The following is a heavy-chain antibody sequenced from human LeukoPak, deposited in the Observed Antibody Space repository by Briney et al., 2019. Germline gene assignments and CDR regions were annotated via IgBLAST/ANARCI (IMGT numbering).Heavy chain of an antibody. CDR1: GFIFSGSA. D-gene: IGHD4-17*01. Sequence: PGGSLRLSCAASGFIFSGSAMDWVRQASGKGLEWVGRIRSKANNYATAYAASVKGRFTISRDDSKNTAYLQMTSLKTEDTAVYYCTRMTVTTYGDDYYYGMDVWGQGTTVTVSS. CDR3: TRMTVTTYGDDYYYGMDV. CDR2: IRSKANNYAT. V-gene: IGHV3-73*01. J-gene: IGHJ6*02.